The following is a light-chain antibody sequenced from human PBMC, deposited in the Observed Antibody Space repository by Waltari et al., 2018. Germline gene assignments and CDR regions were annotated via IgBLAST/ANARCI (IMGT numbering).Light chain of an antibody. Sequence: DIQMTQSPSTLSASVGDRVTITCRASQSISTWLAWYQQKPGKAPKLLIYKASTLASGVPSRFSGSGSGTEFTLTISSLQPDDFATYYGQQYNGNLISFGQGTRLDSK. CDR1: QSISTW. CDR3: QQYNGNLIS. J-gene: IGKJ5*01. V-gene: IGKV1-5*03. CDR2: KAS.